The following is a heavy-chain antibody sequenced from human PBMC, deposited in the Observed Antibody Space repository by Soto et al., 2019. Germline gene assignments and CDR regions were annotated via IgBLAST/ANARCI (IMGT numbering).Heavy chain of an antibody. V-gene: IGHV5-10-1*01. D-gene: IGHD3-22*01. CDR3: ARLPMGYYDSSGYNWFDP. Sequence: GESLKISCKGSGYSFTSYRISWVRQMPGKGLEWMGRIDPSDSYTNYSPSFQGHVTISADKSISTAYLQWSSLKASDTAMYYCARLPMGYYDSSGYNWFDPWGQGTLVTVSS. CDR1: GYSFTSYR. J-gene: IGHJ5*02. CDR2: IDPSDSYT.